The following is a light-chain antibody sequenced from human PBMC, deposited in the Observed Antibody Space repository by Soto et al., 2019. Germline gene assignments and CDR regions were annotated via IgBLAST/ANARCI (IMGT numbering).Light chain of an antibody. CDR1: SSDVGAYNS. V-gene: IGLV2-23*01. CDR3: CSSAPESTYV. Sequence: QSALAQPASVSGSPGQSVTISCTGTSSDVGAYNSVSWYQQHPDKAPQLMIYKGTQRPSGVSNRFSGSTSGNAASLTISGLQAGDEADYFCCSSAPESTYVFGTGTNLTVL. J-gene: IGLJ1*01. CDR2: KGT.